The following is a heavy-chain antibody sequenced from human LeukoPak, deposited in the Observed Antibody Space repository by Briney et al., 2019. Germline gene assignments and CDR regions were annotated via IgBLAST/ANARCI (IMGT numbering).Heavy chain of an antibody. J-gene: IGHJ5*02. CDR2: INIDERIT. CDR1: GFSFSTQR. V-gene: IGHV3-74*01. D-gene: IGHD2-2*01. CDR3: ARGKYQLLSYWFDP. Sequence: GGSLRLSCAASGFSFSTQRMHWVRQAPGKGLVWVSYINIDERITGYADSVKGRFTISRDNAKNTLYLQMNSLRAEDTAVYYCARGKYQLLSYWFDPWGQGTLVTVSS.